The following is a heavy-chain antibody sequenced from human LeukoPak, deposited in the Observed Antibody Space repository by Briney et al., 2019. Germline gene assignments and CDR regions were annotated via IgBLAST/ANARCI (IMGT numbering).Heavy chain of an antibody. D-gene: IGHD6-13*01. Sequence: SETLSLTCTVSGGSISSSSYYWGWIRQPPGEGLEWIGSIYYSGSTYYNPSLKSRVTISVDASKNQFSLKLSSVTAADTAVYYCARLARISAAAGRRDFDYWGQGTLVTVSS. CDR2: IYYSGST. CDR1: GGSISSSSYY. CDR3: ARLARISAAAGRRDFDY. V-gene: IGHV4-39*01. J-gene: IGHJ4*02.